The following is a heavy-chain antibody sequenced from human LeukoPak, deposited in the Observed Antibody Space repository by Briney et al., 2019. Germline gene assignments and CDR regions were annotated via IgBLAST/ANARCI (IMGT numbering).Heavy chain of an antibody. Sequence: GRSLRLSCVASGFTFSNYNMNWVRQAPGKGLEWVSSISSSSSYIYYADSIKGRFTISRDNARNSLSLQMNGLRAEDTAVYYCARGIIAAGYAFDIWGQGTMVTVSS. CDR2: ISSSSSYI. D-gene: IGHD6-13*01. J-gene: IGHJ3*02. CDR3: ARGIIAAGYAFDI. CDR1: GFTFSNYN. V-gene: IGHV3-21*01.